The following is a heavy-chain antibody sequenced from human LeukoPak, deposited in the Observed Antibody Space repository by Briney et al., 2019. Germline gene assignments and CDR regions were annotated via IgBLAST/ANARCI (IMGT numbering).Heavy chain of an antibody. CDR3: VSSLWGYFDL. Sequence: PGGSLRLSCAASGFTFSDSTMNWVRQAPGKGLEWVSSINSGRTYTYYADSVKGRFTISRDNAKNLLFLQMNSLRADDTAVYFCVSSLWGYFDLWGPGTLVTVSS. CDR1: GFTFSDST. V-gene: IGHV3-21*01. CDR2: INSGRTYT. J-gene: IGHJ2*01. D-gene: IGHD7-27*01.